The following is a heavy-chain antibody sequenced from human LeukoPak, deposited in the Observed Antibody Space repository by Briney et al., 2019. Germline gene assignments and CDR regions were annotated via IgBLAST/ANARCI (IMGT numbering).Heavy chain of an antibody. Sequence: GGSLRLSCAASGFTFTIYWMSWVRQAPGKGLEWVANIKQDGSEKYYVDSVKGRFTISRDNAKNSLYLQMNSLRAEDTAVYYCARYGSSWDFDYWGQGTLVTASS. V-gene: IGHV3-7*01. D-gene: IGHD6-13*01. J-gene: IGHJ4*02. CDR3: ARYGSSWDFDY. CDR1: GFTFTIYW. CDR2: IKQDGSEK.